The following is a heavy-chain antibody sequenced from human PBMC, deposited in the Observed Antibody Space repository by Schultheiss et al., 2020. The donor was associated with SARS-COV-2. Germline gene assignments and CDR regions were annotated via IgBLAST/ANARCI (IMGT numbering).Heavy chain of an antibody. Sequence: ASVKVSCKASGYTFTSYGISWVRQAPGQGLEWMGWISAYNGNTNYAQKLQGRVTMTTDTSTSTAYMELRSLRSDDTAVYYCASYSPQEQNYYGMDVWGQGTTVTVSS. CDR1: GYTFTSYG. V-gene: IGHV1-18*01. CDR3: ASYSPQEQNYYGMDV. CDR2: ISAYNGNT. D-gene: IGHD1/OR15-1a*01. J-gene: IGHJ6*02.